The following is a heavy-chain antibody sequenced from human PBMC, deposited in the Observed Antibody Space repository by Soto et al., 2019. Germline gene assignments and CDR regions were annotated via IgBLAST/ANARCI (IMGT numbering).Heavy chain of an antibody. CDR2: IYYSGST. Sequence: SETLSLTCTVSGGSISSYYWSWIRQPPGKGLEWIGYIYYSGSTNYNPSLKSRVTISVDTSKNQFSLKLSSVTAADTAVYYCARRYGYSLDYCGQGTLVTGSS. CDR1: GGSISSYY. CDR3: ARRYGYSLDY. D-gene: IGHD5-12*01. J-gene: IGHJ4*02. V-gene: IGHV4-59*08.